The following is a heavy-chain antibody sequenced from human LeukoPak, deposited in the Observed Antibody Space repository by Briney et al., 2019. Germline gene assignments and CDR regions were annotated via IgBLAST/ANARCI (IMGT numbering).Heavy chain of an antibody. CDR2: IYYTGTT. J-gene: IGHJ4*02. CDR1: GGPINGYY. Sequence: SETLSLICTVSGGPINGYYGHWLRQPPGKGLEGIGYIYYTGTTNYNPSLKSRLTISLDTSKNQFSLKLSSVTAADTAVYYCARAQRWLQFDYWGQGTLVTVSS. D-gene: IGHD5-24*01. CDR3: ARAQRWLQFDY. V-gene: IGHV4-59*01.